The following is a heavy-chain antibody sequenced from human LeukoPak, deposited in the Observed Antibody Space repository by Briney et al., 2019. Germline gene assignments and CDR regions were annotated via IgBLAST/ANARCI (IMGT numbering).Heavy chain of an antibody. V-gene: IGHV4-31*03. J-gene: IGHJ4*02. Sequence: PSETLSLTCTVSGGSINSGGYYWSWIRQHPGKGLEWIGYIYYSGSTYYNPSLKSRVTISVDTSKNQFSLKLSSVTAADTAVYYCARAPSSGWYGYDYWGQGTLVTVSS. CDR2: IYYSGST. CDR3: ARAPSSGWYGYDY. CDR1: GGSINSGGYY. D-gene: IGHD6-19*01.